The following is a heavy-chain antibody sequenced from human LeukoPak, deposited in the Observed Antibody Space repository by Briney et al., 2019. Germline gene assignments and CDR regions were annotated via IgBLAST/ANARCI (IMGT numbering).Heavy chain of an antibody. CDR3: ARGLRGSYPANYFDY. CDR1: GGSISSYY. CDR2: IYYSGST. Sequence: SETLSLTCTVSGGSISSYYWSWIRQPPGKGLEWIGYIYYSGSTNYNPSLKSRVTISVDTSKNQFSLKLSSVTAADTAVYYCARGLRGSYPANYFDYWGQGTLVTVSS. V-gene: IGHV4-59*01. D-gene: IGHD1-26*01. J-gene: IGHJ4*02.